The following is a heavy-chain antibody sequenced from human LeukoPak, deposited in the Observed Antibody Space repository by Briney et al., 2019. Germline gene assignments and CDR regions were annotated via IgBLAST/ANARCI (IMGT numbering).Heavy chain of an antibody. CDR2: IKQDGSEK. Sequence: GGSLRLSCAASGFTFSSYWMSWVRQAPGKGLEWVANIKQDGSEKYYVDSVKGRFTISRDNAKNSLYLQMNSLRAEDTAVYYCARDRGDGYNWGYYYYYMDVWGKGTTVTVSS. CDR3: ARDRGDGYNWGYYYYYMDV. J-gene: IGHJ6*03. CDR1: GFTFSSYW. V-gene: IGHV3-7*01. D-gene: IGHD5-24*01.